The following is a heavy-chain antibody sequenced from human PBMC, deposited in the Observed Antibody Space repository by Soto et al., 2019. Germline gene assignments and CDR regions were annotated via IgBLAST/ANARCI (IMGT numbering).Heavy chain of an antibody. CDR1: GFTVSTYG. Sequence: QVQLVESGGGVVQPGRSLRLSCAVSGFTVSTYGMHWVRQAPGKGLEWVAVISRDGGTKYYADSVKGRFTISRDNSMYTLFLEMNSLRSDDMAVYYCTGEVASGYWGQGTLVTVSS. CDR2: ISRDGGTK. J-gene: IGHJ4*02. CDR3: TGEVASGY. V-gene: IGHV3-30*03. D-gene: IGHD2-8*02.